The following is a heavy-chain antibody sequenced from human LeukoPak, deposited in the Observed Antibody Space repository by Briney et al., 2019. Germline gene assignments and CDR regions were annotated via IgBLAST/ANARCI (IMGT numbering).Heavy chain of an antibody. CDR2: THYRGDI. CDR1: GASVSSDY. Sequence: PSETLSLTCSVSGASVSSDYWNWIRQSPGRGLEWIGYTHYRGDINYNPSLKSRLTMSVDASSNQVSLKLSSVTAADAAVYYCGRNLGSGSDHWGQGTLVIVSS. J-gene: IGHJ4*02. V-gene: IGHV4-59*02. CDR3: GRNLGSGSDH. D-gene: IGHD3-10*01.